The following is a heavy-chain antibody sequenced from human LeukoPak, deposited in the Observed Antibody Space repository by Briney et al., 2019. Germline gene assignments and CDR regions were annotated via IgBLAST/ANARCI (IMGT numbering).Heavy chain of an antibody. Sequence: GASVKVSCKASGGTFSSYAISWVRQAPGQGLEWMGIINPSGGSTSYAQKFQGRVTMTRDTSTSTVYMELSSLRSEDTAVYYCARDLLDPLERWFDPWGQGTLVAVSS. D-gene: IGHD1-1*01. CDR3: ARDLLDPLERWFDP. J-gene: IGHJ5*02. CDR1: GGTFSSYA. CDR2: INPSGGST. V-gene: IGHV1-46*01.